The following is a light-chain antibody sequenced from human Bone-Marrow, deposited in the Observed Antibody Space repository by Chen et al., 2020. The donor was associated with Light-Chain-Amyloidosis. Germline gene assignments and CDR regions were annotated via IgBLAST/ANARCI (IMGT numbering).Light chain of an antibody. CDR1: NIGSTS. J-gene: IGLJ3*02. CDR3: QVWDRSSDRPV. Sequence: YVLTQPSSLSVAPGQAATLSCGGNNIGSTSVHWYQQTPGQAPLLVVYDDSDRPSGIPERLSGSNSGNAATLTISRVEAGDEADYYCQVWDRSSDRPVFGGGTKLTVL. V-gene: IGLV3-21*02. CDR2: DDS.